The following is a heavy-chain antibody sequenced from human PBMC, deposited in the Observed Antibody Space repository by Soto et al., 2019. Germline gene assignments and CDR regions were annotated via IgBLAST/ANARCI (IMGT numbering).Heavy chain of an antibody. V-gene: IGHV3-11*01. J-gene: IGHJ6*02. CDR3: VRANFYNGMDV. CDR2: MSGSGDAI. Sequence: GGSLRLSGTTSGFTFSDYYMTWVRHAPGKGLEWISYMSGSGDAIYYADSVKGRVTGSRGSAKNSLHLEMNSLTIEDTAMYSCVRANFYNGMDVRGQGTTLTVSS. CDR1: GFTFSDYY.